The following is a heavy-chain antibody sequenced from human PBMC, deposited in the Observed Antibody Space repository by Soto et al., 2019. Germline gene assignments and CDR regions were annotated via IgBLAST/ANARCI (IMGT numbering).Heavy chain of an antibody. J-gene: IGHJ4*02. CDR3: VRDRFGSWTFDS. V-gene: IGHV1-46*01. CDR1: GYNFASNH. D-gene: IGHD6-13*01. Sequence: QVQLVQSGAEVKEPGASVKVSCKASGYNFASNHMHWVRQIPGQGLEWMGIIHPTDGSTSYAQRFRGRITLTRDAPTNTVYMELRGLTSEDTAVYYCVRDRFGSWTFDSWGQGTLLTVSS. CDR2: IHPTDGST.